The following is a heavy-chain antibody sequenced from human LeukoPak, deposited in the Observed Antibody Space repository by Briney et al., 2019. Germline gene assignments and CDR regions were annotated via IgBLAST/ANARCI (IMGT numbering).Heavy chain of an antibody. D-gene: IGHD5-18*01. CDR3: AKGDKPVIAMVKFDY. Sequence: PGGSLRLSCAASGFTFSSYGVSWVRQAPGKGLEWVSGISGSGHRTYYADSVKGRFTISRDNSKSTLYLQMNSLRAEDTAVYYCAKGDKPVIAMVKFDYWGQGTLVTVSS. CDR1: GFTFSSYG. V-gene: IGHV3-23*01. J-gene: IGHJ4*02. CDR2: ISGSGHRT.